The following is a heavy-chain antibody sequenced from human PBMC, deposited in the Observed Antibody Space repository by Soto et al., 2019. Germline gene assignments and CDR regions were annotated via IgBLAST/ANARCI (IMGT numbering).Heavy chain of an antibody. Sequence: QLQLQESGPGLVKPSETLSLTCTVSGGSISSSSYYWGWIRQPPGKGLGCIGSISYSGSTYYNPSLKSRATVSVATSKNQFSLKLSYGTAAYTAVYCCARQPRILTSYSGHCDYWGQKTLVTVSS. V-gene: IGHV4-39*01. D-gene: IGHD3-9*01. J-gene: IGHJ4*02. CDR2: ISYSGST. CDR1: GGSISSSSYY. CDR3: ARQPRILTSYSGHCDY.